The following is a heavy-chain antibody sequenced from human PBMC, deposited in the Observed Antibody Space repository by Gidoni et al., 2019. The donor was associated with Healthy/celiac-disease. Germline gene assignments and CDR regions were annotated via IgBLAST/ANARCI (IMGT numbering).Heavy chain of an antibody. J-gene: IGHJ4*02. CDR2: ISGSGGST. Sequence: EVQLLVSGGGLVQPGGSLRLSCAASGFTFRSYARSWVRQAPGKGLEWVSAISGSGGSTYYADSVKGRFTISRDNSKNTLYLQMNSLRAEDTAVYYCAKGGGYSGYDYGGYWGQGTLVTVSS. CDR3: AKGGGYSGYDYGGY. V-gene: IGHV3-23*01. CDR1: GFTFRSYA. D-gene: IGHD5-12*01.